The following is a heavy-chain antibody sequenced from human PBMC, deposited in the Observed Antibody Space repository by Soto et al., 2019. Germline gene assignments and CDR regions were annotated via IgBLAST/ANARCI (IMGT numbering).Heavy chain of an antibody. CDR1: GFTFSSYG. CDR2: IWYDGSNK. Sequence: QVQLVESGGGVVQPGRSLRLSCAASGFTFSSYGMHWVRQAPGKGLEWVAVIWYDGSNKYYADSVKGRFTISRDNSQNTLYLQMNSLRAEDTAVYYCARGYYDFWSCFDYWGQGTLVTVSS. V-gene: IGHV3-33*01. CDR3: ARGYYDFWSCFDY. J-gene: IGHJ4*02. D-gene: IGHD3-3*01.